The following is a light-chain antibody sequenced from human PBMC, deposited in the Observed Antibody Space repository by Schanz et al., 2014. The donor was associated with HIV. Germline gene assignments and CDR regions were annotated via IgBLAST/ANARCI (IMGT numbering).Light chain of an antibody. CDR3: NSYSHSNTYV. CDR1: SSDVGGYNY. Sequence: QSALTQPPSASGSPGQSVTISCTGTSSDVGGYNYVSWYQQHPGKAPKLIIYDVASRPSGVPDRFSGSKSGNTASLTVSGLQAEDEADYYCNSYSHSNTYVFGSGTKLTVL. J-gene: IGLJ1*01. V-gene: IGLV2-8*01. CDR2: DVA.